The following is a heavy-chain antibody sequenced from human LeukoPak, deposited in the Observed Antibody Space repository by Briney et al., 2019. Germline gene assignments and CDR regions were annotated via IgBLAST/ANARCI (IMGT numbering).Heavy chain of an antibody. CDR2: IDHRGDT. CDR3: ARGATISETGYFDF. CDR1: GGSFSRYY. V-gene: IGHV4-34*01. Sequence: SETLSLTCAVYGGSFSRYYWSWIRQSPGRGLEWIAEIDHRGDTNYNPSVKSRVTISVDTSKNQFSLKVRSLSAADTAVYYCARGATISETGYFDFWGQGTLATVSS. J-gene: IGHJ4*03. D-gene: IGHD5-24*01.